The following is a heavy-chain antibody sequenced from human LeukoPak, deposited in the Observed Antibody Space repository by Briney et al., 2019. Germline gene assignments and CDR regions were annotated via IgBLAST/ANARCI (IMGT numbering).Heavy chain of an antibody. D-gene: IGHD3-22*01. CDR2: IFPSGGEI. CDR3: AKPAMIVVVAPPDY. CDR1: GFTFSTFA. Sequence: AGGSLRLSCAASGFTFSTFAMIWVRQPPGKGLEWVSSIFPSGGEIHYADSVKGRFTISRDNSKNTLYLQMNSLRAEDTAVYYCAKPAMIVVVAPPDYWGQGTLVTVSS. V-gene: IGHV3-23*01. J-gene: IGHJ4*02.